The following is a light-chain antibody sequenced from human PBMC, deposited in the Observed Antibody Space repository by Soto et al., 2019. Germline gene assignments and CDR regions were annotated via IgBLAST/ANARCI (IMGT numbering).Light chain of an antibody. CDR1: QSFSIY. CDR2: DAS. V-gene: IGKV3-11*01. J-gene: IGKJ5*01. CDR3: QQRSNWPPIT. Sequence: EIVVTQSPSTLSLSPGERSTLSCRASQSFSIYLARYQQKPGQAPRLLIYDASNRATGIPARFSGSGSGTDFTLTISSLEPEAFAVYYCQQRSNWPPITFGQGTRLEIK.